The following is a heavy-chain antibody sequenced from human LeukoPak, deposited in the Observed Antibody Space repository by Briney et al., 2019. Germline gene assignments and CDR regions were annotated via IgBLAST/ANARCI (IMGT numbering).Heavy chain of an antibody. V-gene: IGHV3-23*01. D-gene: IGHD3-3*01. CDR1: GFTFSSDA. CDR3: AKSPLEWLSYAY. J-gene: IGHJ4*02. CDR2: ICGSGGST. Sequence: GGSLRLSCAASGFTFSSDAMSWVRQAPGKGLEWVSAICGSGGSTYYADSVKGRFTTSRDNSKNTLYLQMNSLRAEDTAVYYCAKSPLEWLSYAYWGQGTLVTVSS.